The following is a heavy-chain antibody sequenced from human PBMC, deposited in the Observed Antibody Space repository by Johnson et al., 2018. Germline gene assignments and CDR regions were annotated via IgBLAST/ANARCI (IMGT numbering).Heavy chain of an antibody. Sequence: QVQLQQWGAGLLKPSETLSLTCAVYGGSFSGYYWSWIRQPPGKGLEWIGEINHSGSTNYNPSPTSRVPISIDTSKKQFSLKLRSVTAGDPAVDYWARVYDYRWGSDAFDIWGQGTMVTVSS. CDR2: INHSGST. CDR1: GGSFSGYY. J-gene: IGHJ3*02. D-gene: IGHD3-16*01. CDR3: ARVYDYRWGSDAFDI. V-gene: IGHV4-34*01.